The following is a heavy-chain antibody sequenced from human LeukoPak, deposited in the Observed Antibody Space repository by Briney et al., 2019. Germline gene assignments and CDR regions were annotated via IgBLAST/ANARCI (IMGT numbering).Heavy chain of an antibody. V-gene: IGHV3-48*03. D-gene: IGHD3-22*01. J-gene: IGHJ3*02. Sequence: PGGSLRLSCAASGFTFSSYEMDWVRQAPGKGLEWVSYISSSGSTIYYADSVKGRFTISRDNAKNSLYLQMNSLRAEDTAVYYCAKEVTPDRSGLDAFDIWGQGTMVTVSS. CDR1: GFTFSSYE. CDR2: ISSSGSTI. CDR3: AKEVTPDRSGLDAFDI.